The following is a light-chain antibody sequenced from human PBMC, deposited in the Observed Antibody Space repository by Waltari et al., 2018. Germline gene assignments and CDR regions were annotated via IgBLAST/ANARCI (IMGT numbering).Light chain of an antibody. V-gene: IGLV1-47*01. CDR2: KDS. CDR3: AAWDDSLSGPI. CDR1: HSTIGSNY. Sequence: QSVLTQPPSASGPPGQRVTISCSGSHSTIGSNYVYWYQQLPGTAPKLLIYKDSQRPSGVPDRFSGSKSGTSASLAISGLRSEDEADYYCAAWDDSLSGPIFATGTKVTV. J-gene: IGLJ1*01.